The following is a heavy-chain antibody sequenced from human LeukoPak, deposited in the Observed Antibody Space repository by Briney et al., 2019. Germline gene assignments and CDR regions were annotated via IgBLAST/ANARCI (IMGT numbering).Heavy chain of an antibody. CDR3: ARDRPKYSSGWYGTYWYFDL. CDR1: GYTFTSYG. CDR2: ISAYNGNT. V-gene: IGHV1-18*01. D-gene: IGHD6-19*01. Sequence: ASVKVSCKASGYTFTSYGISWVRQAPGQGLEWMGWISAYNGNTNYAQKLRGRVTMTTDTSTSTAYMELRSLRSDDTAVYYCARDRPKYSSGWYGTYWYFDLWGRGTLVTVSS. J-gene: IGHJ2*01.